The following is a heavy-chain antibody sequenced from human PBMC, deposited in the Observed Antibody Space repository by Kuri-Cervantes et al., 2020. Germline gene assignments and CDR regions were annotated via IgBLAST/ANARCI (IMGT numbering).Heavy chain of an antibody. CDR3: ARARRMTTVTTGYYYYMDV. CDR2: IIPIFGTA. V-gene: IGHV1-69*06. CDR1: GGTFSSYA. J-gene: IGHJ6*03. Sequence: SVKVSCKASGGTFSSYAISWVRQAPGQGLEWMGGIIPIFGTANYAQKFRGRVTITADKSTSTAYMELSSLRSEDTAVYYCARARRMTTVTTGYYYYMDVWGKGTTVTVSS. D-gene: IGHD4-17*01.